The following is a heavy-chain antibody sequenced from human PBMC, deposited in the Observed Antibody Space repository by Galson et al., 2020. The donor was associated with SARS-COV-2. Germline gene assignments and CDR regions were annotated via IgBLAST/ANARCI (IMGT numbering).Heavy chain of an antibody. Sequence: SETLSLTCAVYGGSFSGYYWSWIRQPPGKGLEWIGEINHSGSTNYNPSLKSRVTISVDTSKNHFSLKLSSVTAADMAVYYCARGGYSNSWYEPRNWFERWGERTLVTVSS. CDR1: GGSFSGYY. CDR3: ARGGYSNSWYEPRNWFER. V-gene: IGHV4-34*01. CDR2: INHSGST. D-gene: IGHD6-13*01. J-gene: IGHJ5*02.